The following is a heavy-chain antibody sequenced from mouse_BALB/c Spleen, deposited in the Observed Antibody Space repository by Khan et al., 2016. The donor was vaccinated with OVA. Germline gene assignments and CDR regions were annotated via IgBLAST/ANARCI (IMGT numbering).Heavy chain of an antibody. CDR2: ISSGGDYT. V-gene: IGHV5-6*01. Sequence: EVELVESGGDLVKPGGSLKLSCAASGFTFSTYGMSWVRQTPDKRLEWVATISSGGDYTYYPDSVMGRFTISRDNAKSTLCLKMSSLKSEDTAMYYCTSHLAGSFAYWGQGTLVTVSA. J-gene: IGHJ3*01. CDR3: TSHLAGSFAY. D-gene: IGHD1-1*01. CDR1: GFTFSTYG.